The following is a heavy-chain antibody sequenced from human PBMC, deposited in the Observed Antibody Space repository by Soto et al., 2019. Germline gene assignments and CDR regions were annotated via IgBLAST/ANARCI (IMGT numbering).Heavy chain of an antibody. CDR2: TRNKANGYTT. V-gene: IGHV3-72*01. CDR1: GFTFSDHY. CDR3: ARVRSSSWGFDAFDI. D-gene: IGHD6-13*01. Sequence: EVQLVESGGGLVQPGGSLRLSCVASGFTFSDHYMDWVRQTPGKGLEWVGRTRNKANGYTTEYAASVKGRFTISRDDSRTSRYLKMDSLKTEDTAVYYCARVRSSSWGFDAFDIWGQGTVVTVSS. J-gene: IGHJ3*02.